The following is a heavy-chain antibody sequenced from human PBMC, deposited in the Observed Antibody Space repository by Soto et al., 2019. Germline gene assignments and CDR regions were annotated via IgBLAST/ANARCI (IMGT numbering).Heavy chain of an antibody. CDR1: GFTISNYG. V-gene: IGHV3-30-3*01. Sequence: VGSLRLSCAASGFTISNYGMHWVRQAPGKGLEWVAVISYDGTITYYADSVKGRFTISRDNSKNTLYLQMNSLRAEDTAVYYCARDRGVVQPAMRGMDVCGQGTTV. CDR2: ISYDGTIT. J-gene: IGHJ6*02. CDR3: ARDRGVVQPAMRGMDV. D-gene: IGHD2-2*01.